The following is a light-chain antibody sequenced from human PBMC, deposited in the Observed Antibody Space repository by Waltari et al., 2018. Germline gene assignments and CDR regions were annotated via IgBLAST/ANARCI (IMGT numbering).Light chain of an antibody. CDR2: GAS. V-gene: IGKV3-15*01. CDR3: HQYKNWPPWT. Sequence: EIVVTQSPATLSLSPGERATISCRARENVDTNIAWYQQKPGQPPRLLISGASPRATDSPPRFSGSGSGTEFTLSISSLQSEDFAVYYCHQYKNWPPWTFGQGTKVEIK. J-gene: IGKJ1*01. CDR1: ENVDTN.